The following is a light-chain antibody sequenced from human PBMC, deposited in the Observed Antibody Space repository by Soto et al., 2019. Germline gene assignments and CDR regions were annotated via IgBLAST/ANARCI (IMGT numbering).Light chain of an antibody. CDR1: DGPVTSGHY. J-gene: IGLJ3*02. CDR3: LPAYGGGGV. CDR2: DTT. Sequence: QAVVTQEPSLTVSPGGTVTLTCGSSDGPVTSGHYPYWYQQRPGQVPRTLIYDTTNRQSWAPARFSGSLVGVKAALTLSGGRPGDEAANYCLPAYGGGGVFGGGTRVTAL. V-gene: IGLV7-46*01.